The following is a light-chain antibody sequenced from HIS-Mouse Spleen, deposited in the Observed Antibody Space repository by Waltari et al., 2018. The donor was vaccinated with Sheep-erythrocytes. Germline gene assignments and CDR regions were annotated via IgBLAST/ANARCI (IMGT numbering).Light chain of an antibody. V-gene: IGLV3-27*01. Sequence: SYELTQPSSVSVSPGQTARITCSGDVLAKKYARWFQQKPGQAPVLVIYKDSERPSGIPEGFSGSSSGTTVTLTISGAQVEDEADYYCCSYAGSYNHVFATGTKVTVL. J-gene: IGLJ1*01. CDR1: VLAKKY. CDR3: CSYAGSYNHV. CDR2: KDS.